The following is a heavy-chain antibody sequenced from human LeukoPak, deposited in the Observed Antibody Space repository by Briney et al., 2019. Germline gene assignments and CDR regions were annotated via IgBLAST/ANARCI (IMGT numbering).Heavy chain of an antibody. D-gene: IGHD4-23*01. CDR2: IYYTGDT. J-gene: IGHJ3*02. V-gene: IGHV4-59*08. CDR1: GGSISSYH. Sequence: SETLSLTCTVSGGSISSYHWSWIRQPPGKGLEWIGYIYYTGDTNYKPSLKSRVTISVDTSKNQFSLKLTPVTAADTAVYYCARGTVVNDAFDIWGQGTMVTVSS. CDR3: ARGTVVNDAFDI.